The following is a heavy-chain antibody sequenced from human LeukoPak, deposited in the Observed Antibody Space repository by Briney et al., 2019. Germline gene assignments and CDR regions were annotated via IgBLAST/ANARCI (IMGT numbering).Heavy chain of an antibody. Sequence: GGSLRLSCAPSGFTFSSYTMNWVRQAPRKGLEWVSYISRGSSTIYYADSVRGRFTISRANAQNSLYLQMNSRRGEDTAVYYCARECGGDCYPWFDPWGQGTLVTVSS. CDR3: ARECGGDCYPWFDP. CDR2: ISRGSSTI. CDR1: GFTFSSYT. J-gene: IGHJ5*02. V-gene: IGHV3-48*01. D-gene: IGHD2-21*02.